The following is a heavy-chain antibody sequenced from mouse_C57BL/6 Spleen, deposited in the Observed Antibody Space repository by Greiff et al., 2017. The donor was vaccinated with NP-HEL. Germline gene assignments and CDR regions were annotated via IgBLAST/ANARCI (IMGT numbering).Heavy chain of an antibody. CDR1: GYTFTSYW. CDR3: ARSGPYDYDWYFDV. CDR2: IYPSDSET. J-gene: IGHJ1*03. V-gene: IGHV1-61*01. Sequence: QVQLQQPGAELVRPGSSVKLSCKASGYTFTSYWMDWVKQRPGQGLEWIGNIYPSDSETHYNQKFKDKATLTVDKSSSTAYMQLSSLTSEDSAVYFCARSGPYDYDWYFDVWGTGTTVTVSS. D-gene: IGHD2-4*01.